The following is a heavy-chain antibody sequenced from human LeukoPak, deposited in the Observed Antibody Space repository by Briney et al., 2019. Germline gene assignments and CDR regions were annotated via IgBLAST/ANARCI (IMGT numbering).Heavy chain of an antibody. CDR1: GGSISSGSYY. J-gene: IGHJ3*02. D-gene: IGHD3-22*01. CDR3: ARDRRAYYYDSSAYYYEASDAFDI. Sequence: SETLSLICTVSGGSISSGSYYWSWIRQPAGKGLEWIGRIYTSGSTNYNPSLKSRVTISVDTSKNQFSLKLSSVTAADTAVYYCARDRRAYYYDSSAYYYEASDAFDIWGQGTMVTVSS. V-gene: IGHV4-61*02. CDR2: IYTSGST.